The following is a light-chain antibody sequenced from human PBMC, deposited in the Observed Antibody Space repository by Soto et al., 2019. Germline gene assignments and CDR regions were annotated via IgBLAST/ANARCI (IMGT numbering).Light chain of an antibody. CDR3: QKYSSVPV. CDR1: QDIRNF. Sequence: DIQMTQSPTSLSASVGDRVTITCRASQDIRNFVAWYQQKPGKAPKLLIYAASTLQSGVPSRFSGSGSGTDFPLTINRLQPEDVATYSCQKYSSVPVFGPGTKVEIK. V-gene: IGKV1-27*01. J-gene: IGKJ3*01. CDR2: AAS.